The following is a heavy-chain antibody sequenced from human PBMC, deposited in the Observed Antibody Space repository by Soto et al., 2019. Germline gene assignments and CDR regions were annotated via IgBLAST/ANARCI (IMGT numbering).Heavy chain of an antibody. D-gene: IGHD3-3*01. J-gene: IGHJ6*02. CDR2: ISAYNGNT. V-gene: IGHV1-18*04. CDR3: AMNYDFWSGYYALDGMDV. Sequence: GASVKVSCKASGYTFTSYGISWVRQAPGQGLEWMGWISAYNGNTNYAQKLQGRVTMTTDTSTSTAYMELKSLRSDDTAVYYCAMNYDFWSGYYALDGMDVWGQGTTVTVS. CDR1: GYTFTSYG.